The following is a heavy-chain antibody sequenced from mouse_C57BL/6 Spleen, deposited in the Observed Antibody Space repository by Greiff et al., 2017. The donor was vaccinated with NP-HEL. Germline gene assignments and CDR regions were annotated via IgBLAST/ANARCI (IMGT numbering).Heavy chain of an antibody. CDR3: ARWGIGYDYDYYAMDY. CDR1: GFNIKNTY. V-gene: IGHV14-3*01. Sequence: EVQLQQSVAELVRPGASVKLSCTASGFNIKNTYMHWVKQRPEQGLEWIGRIDPANGNTKYAPKFPGKATITADTSSNTAYLQLSSMTSEDTAIYYGARWGIGYDYDYYAMDYWGQGTSVTGSS. D-gene: IGHD2-4*01. J-gene: IGHJ4*01. CDR2: IDPANGNT.